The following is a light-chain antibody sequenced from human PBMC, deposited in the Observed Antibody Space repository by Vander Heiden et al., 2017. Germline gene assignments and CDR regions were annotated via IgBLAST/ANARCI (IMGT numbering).Light chain of an antibody. J-gene: IGKJ1*01. CDR3: QQYNNWPPWT. V-gene: IGKV3-15*01. CDR1: QSVSSN. Sequence: EIVMTQSPATLSVSPGERATLSCRASQSVSSNLAWYQQKPGQAPRLLIYGASTRATGSPARFSGSGSGTEFTLTMSSLQSEDFAVYYCQQYNNWPPWTFGQGTKVEIK. CDR2: GAS.